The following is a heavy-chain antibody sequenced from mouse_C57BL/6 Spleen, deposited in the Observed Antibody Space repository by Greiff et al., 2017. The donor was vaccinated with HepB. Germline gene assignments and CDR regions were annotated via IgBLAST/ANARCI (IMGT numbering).Heavy chain of an antibody. V-gene: IGHV1-53*01. CDR2: INPSNGGT. CDR1: GYTFTSYW. Sequence: QVQLQQPGTELVKPGASVKLSCKASGYTFTSYWMHWVKQRPGQGLEWIGNINPSNGGTNYNEKLKSKATLTVDKSSSTAYMQLSSLTSEDSAVYYCARAAPYYYAMDYWGQGTSVTVSS. J-gene: IGHJ4*01. CDR3: ARAAPYYYAMDY.